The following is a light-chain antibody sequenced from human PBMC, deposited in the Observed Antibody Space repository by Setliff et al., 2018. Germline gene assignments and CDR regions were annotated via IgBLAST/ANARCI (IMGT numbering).Light chain of an antibody. V-gene: IGLV2-14*03. Sequence: QSALAQPAAVSGSPGQSITISCTGTSSDVGGYNYVSWYQQHPGKAPKLIIYNVSGRPSGVSHRFSGSKSDNTASLTISGLQAEDEADYYCNAYTSRSTYVFGSGTKVTVL. CDR1: SSDVGGYNY. CDR3: NAYTSRSTYV. J-gene: IGLJ1*01. CDR2: NVS.